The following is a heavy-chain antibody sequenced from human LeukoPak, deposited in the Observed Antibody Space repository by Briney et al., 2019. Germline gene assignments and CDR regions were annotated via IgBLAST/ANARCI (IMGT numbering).Heavy chain of an antibody. Sequence: ASVKVSCKASGYTFTGYYMHWVRQAPGQGLEWMGWINPNSGGTNYAQKFQGRVTMTRDTSISTAYMELSRLRSDDTAVYYCARREHYYDSSGPVDYWGQGTLVTVSS. J-gene: IGHJ4*02. CDR3: ARREHYYDSSGPVDY. D-gene: IGHD3-22*01. V-gene: IGHV1-2*02. CDR2: INPNSGGT. CDR1: GYTFTGYY.